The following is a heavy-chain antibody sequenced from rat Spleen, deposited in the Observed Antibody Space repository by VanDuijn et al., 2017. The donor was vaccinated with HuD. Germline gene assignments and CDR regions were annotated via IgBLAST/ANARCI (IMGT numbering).Heavy chain of an antibody. CDR2: ISYSGSS. CDR1: NYSITSDY. J-gene: IGHJ2*01. CDR3: ARYTATISFDY. V-gene: IGHV3-1*01. Sequence: EVQLQESGPGLVKPSQSLSLTCSVTNYSITSDYLGWIRKFPGSKMEWIGHISYSGSSSYSPSLKGRISISRDTSKNQFFLQLDSVTTEDTATYFCARYTATISFDYWGQGVMVTVSS. D-gene: IGHD1-10*01.